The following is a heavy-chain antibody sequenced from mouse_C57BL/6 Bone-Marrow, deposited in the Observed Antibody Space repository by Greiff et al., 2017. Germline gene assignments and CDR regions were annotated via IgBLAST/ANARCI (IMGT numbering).Heavy chain of an antibody. CDR1: GYTFTDYY. J-gene: IGHJ3*01. V-gene: IGHV1-22*01. D-gene: IGHD1-1*01. CDR2: INPNNGGT. CDR3: ARGYGGWFAY. Sequence: VQLQQPGPELVKPGASVKMSCKASGYTFTDYYMHWVKPSPGQSLEWIGYINPNNGGTSYNQKFKGKATLTVNTSSSTAYMQLRSLTSEDSAVYYCARGYGGWFAYWGQGTLVTVSA.